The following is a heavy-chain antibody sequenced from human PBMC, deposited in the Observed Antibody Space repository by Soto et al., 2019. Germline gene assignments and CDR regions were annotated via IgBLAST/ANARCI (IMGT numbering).Heavy chain of an antibody. D-gene: IGHD1-26*01. V-gene: IGHV3-21*04. CDR3: AKNQGVELVPLATVDWFDP. Sequence: GGSLRLSCAASGFNFSTYGMNWVRQAPGKGLEWVSSISSKGSYIYYTPSVKGRFTISRDNAKNSVYLELNNLSAEDTAVYHCAKNQGVELVPLATVDWFDPWGQGSVVTVSS. J-gene: IGHJ5*02. CDR1: GFNFSTYG. CDR2: ISSKGSYI.